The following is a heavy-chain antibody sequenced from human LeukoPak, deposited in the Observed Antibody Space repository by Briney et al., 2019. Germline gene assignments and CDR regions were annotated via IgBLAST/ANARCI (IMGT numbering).Heavy chain of an antibody. CDR2: ISAYNGNT. CDR3: ARPGCSCTSCHSNWFDP. CDR1: GYTFTSYG. J-gene: IGHJ5*02. D-gene: IGHD2-2*01. Sequence: ASVKVSCKASGYTFTSYGISRVRQAPRPGIEWMGWISAYNGNTNYAQKLQGRVTMTTDTSTSTAYMELRSLGSDDTAVFYCARPGCSCTSCHSNWFDPWGQGTLVTVSS. V-gene: IGHV1-18*01.